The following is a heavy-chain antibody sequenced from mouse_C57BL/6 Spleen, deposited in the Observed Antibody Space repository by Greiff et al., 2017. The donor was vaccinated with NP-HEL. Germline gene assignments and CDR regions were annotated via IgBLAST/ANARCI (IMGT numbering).Heavy chain of an antibody. CDR1: GFTFSSYA. D-gene: IGHD3-1*01. Sequence: EVQLVESGGGLVKPGGSLKLSCAASGFTFSSYAMSWVRQTPEKRLEWVATISDGGSYTYYPDNVKGRFTITRDNAKNNLYLQMSHLKSEDTAMYYCARGGYGYAMDYWGQGTSVTVSS. J-gene: IGHJ4*01. CDR2: ISDGGSYT. CDR3: ARGGYGYAMDY. V-gene: IGHV5-4*01.